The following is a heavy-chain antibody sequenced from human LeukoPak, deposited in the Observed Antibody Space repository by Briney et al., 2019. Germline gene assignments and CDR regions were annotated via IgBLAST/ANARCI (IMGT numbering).Heavy chain of an antibody. J-gene: IGHJ4*02. CDR3: ARGGPDRVYFFDF. CDR2: ISYSGST. Sequence: PSQTLSLTCTVSGGSISSGDYYWSWIRQPPGKGLEWIGYISYSGSTFYNPSLKSRVSISGDTSKNQFSLKLSSVTAADTAVYYCARGGPDRVYFFDFWAREPWSPSPQ. V-gene: IGHV4-30-4*01. CDR1: GGSISSGDYY.